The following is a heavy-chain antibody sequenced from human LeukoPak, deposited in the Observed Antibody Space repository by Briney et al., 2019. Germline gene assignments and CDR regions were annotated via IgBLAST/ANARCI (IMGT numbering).Heavy chain of an antibody. CDR1: GYTFTSYG. V-gene: IGHV1-18*01. D-gene: IGHD1-26*01. Sequence: ASVKASCKASGYTFTSYGISWVRQAPGQGLEWMGWISAYNGNTNYAQKLQGRVTMTTDTSTSTAYMELRSLRSDDTAVYYCARVMIVGARGGGDHFDYWGQGTLVTVSS. J-gene: IGHJ4*02. CDR2: ISAYNGNT. CDR3: ARVMIVGARGGGDHFDY.